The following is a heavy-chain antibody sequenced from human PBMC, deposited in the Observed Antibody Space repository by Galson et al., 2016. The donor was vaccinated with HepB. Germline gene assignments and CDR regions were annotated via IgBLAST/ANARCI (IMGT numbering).Heavy chain of an antibody. CDR2: INGGGGST. D-gene: IGHD3-10*01. CDR3: VRVHDVTLNHLLGALDV. CDR1: GFTLTTYA. Sequence: SLRLSCAASGFTLTTYAMSWVRQTPGKGLEWVSGINGGGGSTYVANSVKGRFTISRDISKSARYLEMNSLRGEDAGVYYCVRVHDVTLNHLLGALDVWGQGTTVAVSS. V-gene: IGHV3-23*01. J-gene: IGHJ6*02.